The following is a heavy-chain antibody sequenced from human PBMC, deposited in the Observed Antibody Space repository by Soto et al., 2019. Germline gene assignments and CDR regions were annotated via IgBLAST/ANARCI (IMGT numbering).Heavy chain of an antibody. D-gene: IGHD4-4*01. V-gene: IGHV4-59*01. J-gene: IGHJ5*02. CDR2: IYYSGST. CDR3: ARALDYSNGWFDP. Sequence: SETLSLTCTVSGGSISSYYWSWIRQPPGKGLEWIGYIYYSGSTNYNPSLKSRVTISVDTSKNQFSLKLSSVNAADTAVYYCARALDYSNGWFDPWGQGTLGTVAS. CDR1: GGSISSYY.